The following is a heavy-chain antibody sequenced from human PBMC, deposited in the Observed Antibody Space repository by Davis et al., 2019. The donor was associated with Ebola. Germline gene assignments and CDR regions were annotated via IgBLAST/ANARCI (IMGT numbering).Heavy chain of an antibody. CDR1: GYIFSNSD. V-gene: IGHV3-69-1*01. Sequence: GGSLRLSCAASGYIFSNSDMNWVRQIPGKGLEWISSITFTDHTYYADSVKGRFTVSRDNAKNSLYLQMNSLRVEDTATYYCVKDQWLVGEWGQGTLVTVSP. D-gene: IGHD6-19*01. CDR2: ITFTDHT. CDR3: VKDQWLVGE. J-gene: IGHJ4*02.